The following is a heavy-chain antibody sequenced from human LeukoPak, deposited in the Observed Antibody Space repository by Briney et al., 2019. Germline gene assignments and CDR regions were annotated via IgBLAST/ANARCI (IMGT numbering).Heavy chain of an antibody. CDR2: IYHSGST. CDR1: GGSISSSSYY. V-gene: IGHV4-39*07. D-gene: IGHD3-3*01. J-gene: IGHJ4*02. CDR3: ARGRRDYDFWSGYYPTDY. Sequence: NPSETLSLTCTVSGGSISSSSYYWGWIRQPPGKGLEWIGSIYHSGSTYYNPSLKSRVTISVDTSKNQFSLKLSSVTAADTAVYYCARGRRDYDFWSGYYPTDYWGQGTLVTVSS.